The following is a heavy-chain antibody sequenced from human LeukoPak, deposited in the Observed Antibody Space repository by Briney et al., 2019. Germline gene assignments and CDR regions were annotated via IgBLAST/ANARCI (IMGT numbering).Heavy chain of an antibody. CDR2: ISYRGST. J-gene: IGHJ4*02. CDR3: ARGERPGPDY. V-gene: IGHV4-59*01. Sequence: SETPSLTCTVSGGSITSYYWSWIRQPPGKALEWIGYISYRGSTNYNPSLKSRVTISLDTSKNQFSLKVTSVAAADTAVYYCARGERPGPDYWGQGTLVTVSS. D-gene: IGHD2-8*02. CDR1: GGSITSYY.